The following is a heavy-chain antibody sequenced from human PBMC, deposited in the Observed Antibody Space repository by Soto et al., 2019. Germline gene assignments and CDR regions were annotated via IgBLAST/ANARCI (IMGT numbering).Heavy chain of an antibody. CDR3: ARSKGSSWYAGRDWFDP. V-gene: IGHV4-34*01. J-gene: IGHJ5*02. CDR1: GGSFSGYY. CDR2: INHSGST. Sequence: LSLTCAVYGGSFSGYYWSWIRQPPGKGLEWIGEINHSGSTNYNPSLKSRVTISVDTSKNQFSLKLSSVTAADTAVYYCARSKGSSWYAGRDWFDPWGQGTLVTVSS. D-gene: IGHD6-13*01.